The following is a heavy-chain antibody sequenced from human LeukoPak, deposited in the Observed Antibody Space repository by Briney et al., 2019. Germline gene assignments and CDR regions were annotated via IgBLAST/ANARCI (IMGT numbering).Heavy chain of an antibody. Sequence: PGGSLRLSCVASGFTFNNYAMSWVRQAPGKGLEWVSAIPVNGGSTFYADSVKGRFTISRDNAKNSLYLQMNSLRAEDTAVYYCARHLDYYYYMDVWGKGTTVTVSS. V-gene: IGHV3-23*01. CDR3: ARHLDYYYYMDV. J-gene: IGHJ6*03. CDR1: GFTFNNYA. CDR2: IPVNGGST.